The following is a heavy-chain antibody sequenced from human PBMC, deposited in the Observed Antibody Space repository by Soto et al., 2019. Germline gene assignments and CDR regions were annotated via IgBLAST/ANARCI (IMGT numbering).Heavy chain of an antibody. J-gene: IGHJ3*02. CDR2: ISSSSSTI. V-gene: IGHV3-48*02. CDR3: ARRKGAMVRIFDI. D-gene: IGHD5-18*01. CDR1: GFTFSSYS. Sequence: GGSLRLSCAASGFTFSSYSMNWVRQAPGKGLEWVSYISSSSSTIYYADSVKVRFTISRDNAKNSLYLQMNSLSDDDTAVYYCARRKGAMVRIFDIWGQGTMVTVSS.